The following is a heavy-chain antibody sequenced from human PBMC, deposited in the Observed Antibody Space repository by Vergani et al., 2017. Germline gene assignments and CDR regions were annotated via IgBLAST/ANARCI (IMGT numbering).Heavy chain of an antibody. CDR1: GYSFTNYW. V-gene: IGHV5-51*01. Sequence: EVPLVQSGAEVKKPGESLKISCQISGYSFTNYWIGWVRQMPGKGLEWMGIIRPADSDTRYSPSFQGQVTISVDKSISTAYLQRSSLRASNSAMYYCARLYGRDSSGSKYYDYWGQGTLVTVSS. J-gene: IGHJ4*02. CDR2: IRPADSDT. D-gene: IGHD3-22*01. CDR3: ARLYGRDSSGSKYYDY.